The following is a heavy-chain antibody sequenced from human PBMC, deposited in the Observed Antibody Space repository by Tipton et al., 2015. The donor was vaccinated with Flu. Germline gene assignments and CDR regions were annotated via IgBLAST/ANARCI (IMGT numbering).Heavy chain of an antibody. D-gene: IGHD4-11*01. J-gene: IGHJ5*02. Sequence: GLVKPSETLSLTCTVSGVSDSSACWHWIRQFPGKGLEWIGTVSRSGSTIYNPSLKSRVTISIDRSKNQFSLNLKSVTAADMAVYYCARRDYSNYVSDPKSWFDPWGQGTLVAVSS. CDR3: ARRDYSNYVSDPKSWFDP. V-gene: IGHV4-59*08. CDR1: GVSDSSAC. CDR2: VSRSGST.